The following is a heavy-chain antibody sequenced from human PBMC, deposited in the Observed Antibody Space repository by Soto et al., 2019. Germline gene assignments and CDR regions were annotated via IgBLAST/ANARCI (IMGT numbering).Heavy chain of an antibody. V-gene: IGHV1-69*14. Sequence: QVQLVQSGAEVKKPGSSVTVSCKASGCSFGNSAISWVRQAPGQGLEWMGGIIPIFPTPDYAQKFQGRVTITAHKSTRAAHIELTSPRSEDTDVYYWARDKDRQQLGGSYYSGIDVWGQGTTVTVSS. CDR2: IIPIFPTP. CDR3: ARDKDRQQLGGSYYSGIDV. D-gene: IGHD1-26*01. J-gene: IGHJ6*02. CDR1: GCSFGNSA.